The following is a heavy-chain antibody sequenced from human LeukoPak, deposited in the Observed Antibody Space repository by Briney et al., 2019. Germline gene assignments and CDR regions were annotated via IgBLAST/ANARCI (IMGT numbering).Heavy chain of an antibody. V-gene: IGHV4-34*01. CDR1: GGSFSGYY. Sequence: SETLSLTCAVYGGSFSGYYWSWIRQPPGKGLEWIGEINHSGSTNYNPSLKSRVTISVDTSKKQFSLKLSSVTAADTALYYCARDQRSGYSGYDYYYYYYMDVWGKGTTVTVSS. CDR2: INHSGST. J-gene: IGHJ6*03. D-gene: IGHD5-12*01. CDR3: ARDQRSGYSGYDYYYYYYMDV.